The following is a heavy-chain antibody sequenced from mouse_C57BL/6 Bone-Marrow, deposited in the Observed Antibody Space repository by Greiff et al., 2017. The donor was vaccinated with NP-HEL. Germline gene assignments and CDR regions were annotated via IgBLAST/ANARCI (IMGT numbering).Heavy chain of an antibody. CDR2: IYPGSGST. CDR1: GYTFTSYW. CDR3: ARSRDTTAVYYYAMDY. V-gene: IGHV1-55*01. Sequence: QVQLQQPGAELVKPGASVKMSCKASGYTFTSYWITWVKQRPGQGLEWIGDIYPGSGSTNYNEKFKSKATLTVDTSSSTAYMQLSSLTSEDSAVYYCARSRDTTAVYYYAMDYWGQGTSVTVSS. J-gene: IGHJ4*01. D-gene: IGHD1-1*01.